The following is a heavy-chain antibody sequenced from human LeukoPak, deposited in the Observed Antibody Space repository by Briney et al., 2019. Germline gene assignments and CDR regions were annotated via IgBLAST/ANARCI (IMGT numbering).Heavy chain of an antibody. V-gene: IGHV3-13*01. D-gene: IGHD3-16*01. CDR1: GFSFSTYD. Sequence: GGSLRLSCAASGFSFSTYDMHWVRQATGKGLEWVSAIGSAGDTYYPGSVKGRFTISRENARNSLFLQMNSLRAGDTAVYYCARGLEGGFDYWGQGTLVTVSS. CDR2: IGSAGDT. J-gene: IGHJ4*02. CDR3: ARGLEGGFDY.